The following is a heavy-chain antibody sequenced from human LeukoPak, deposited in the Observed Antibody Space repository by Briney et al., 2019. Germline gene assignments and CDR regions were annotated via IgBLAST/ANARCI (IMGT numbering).Heavy chain of an antibody. Sequence: SETLSLTCTVSAGSISPYYSSWIRQPPGKGLEWIAYIFYNGNTKYNPSLWSRVTISIDTSRNQVFLNLNSVTAADTAVYYCARGGYYYLDVWGKGTTVTVSS. J-gene: IGHJ6*03. CDR2: IFYNGNT. CDR3: ARGGYYYLDV. CDR1: AGSISPYY. V-gene: IGHV4-59*01.